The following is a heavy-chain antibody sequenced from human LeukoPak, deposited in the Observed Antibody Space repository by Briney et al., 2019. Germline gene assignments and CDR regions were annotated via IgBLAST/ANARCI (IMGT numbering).Heavy chain of an antibody. J-gene: IGHJ4*02. CDR2: IYPGDSDT. D-gene: IGHD1-26*01. V-gene: IGHV5-51*01. CDR1: GYRFTSYW. Sequence: GESLKISCKGSGYRFTSYWLGWVRQMPGKGLEWMGIIYPGDSDTRYSPSFQGQVTISADKSISTAYLQWSSLKASDTAMYYCARSYQYSGSRVVYWGQGTLVTVSS. CDR3: ARSYQYSGSRVVY.